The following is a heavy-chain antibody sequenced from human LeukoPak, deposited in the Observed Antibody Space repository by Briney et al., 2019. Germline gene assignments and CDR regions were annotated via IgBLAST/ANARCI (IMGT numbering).Heavy chain of an antibody. J-gene: IGHJ4*02. CDR3: ARDLHGDDPY. CDR2: INHSGST. V-gene: IGHV4-34*01. Sequence: SETLSLTCAVYGGSFSGYYWSWIRQPPGKGLEWIGEINHSGSTNYNPSLKSRVTISVDTSKNQFSLKLSSVTAADTAVYYCARDLHGDDPYWGQGTLVTVSS. CDR1: GGSFSGYY. D-gene: IGHD4-17*01.